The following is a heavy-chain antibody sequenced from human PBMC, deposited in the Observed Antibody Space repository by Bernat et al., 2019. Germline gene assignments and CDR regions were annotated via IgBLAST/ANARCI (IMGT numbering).Heavy chain of an antibody. Sequence: EVQLVESGGGLVQRGGSLRLSCAASGFTVSFNYMSWVRQAPGKGLEWVSIIYSGGNTYYADSVKGRFTISRDNSKNTLYLQMSSLRAEDTAVYYCARPPYSSSAFWGQGTLVTVSS. J-gene: IGHJ4*02. D-gene: IGHD6-6*01. V-gene: IGHV3-66*01. CDR1: GFTVSFNY. CDR3: ARPPYSSSAF. CDR2: IYSGGNT.